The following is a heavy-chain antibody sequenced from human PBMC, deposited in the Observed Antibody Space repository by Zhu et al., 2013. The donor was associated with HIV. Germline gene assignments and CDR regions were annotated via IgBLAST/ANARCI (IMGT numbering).Heavy chain of an antibody. CDR1: GYTFTGRY. CDR2: ISPYNNKA. D-gene: IGHD3-22*01. Sequence: QVQLVQSGADVKEPGASVKVFCKASGYTFTGRYIHWVRQAPGQGLEWMGWISPYNNKAVYAQRFQGRITMTTDTSITTAYMELSGLRSDDTAVYYCARDEFDRYDHIAYYCDAFDVWAKGQVVTVSP. V-gene: IGHV1-2*02. J-gene: IGHJ3*01. CDR3: ARDEFDRYDHIAYYCDAFDV.